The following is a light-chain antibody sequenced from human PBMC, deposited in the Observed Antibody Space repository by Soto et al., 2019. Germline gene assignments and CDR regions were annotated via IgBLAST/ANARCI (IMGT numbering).Light chain of an antibody. Sequence: EIVMTQSPATLSVSPGERATLSCRASQSVSSNLAWYQQKPGQAPRRLIYGASTRATGIPARFSGSGSGTDFTLTISSLQSEDFAVYYCQQDNNWWPFGQGTMVDI. CDR3: QQDNNWWP. CDR1: QSVSSN. V-gene: IGKV3-15*01. CDR2: GAS. J-gene: IGKJ1*01.